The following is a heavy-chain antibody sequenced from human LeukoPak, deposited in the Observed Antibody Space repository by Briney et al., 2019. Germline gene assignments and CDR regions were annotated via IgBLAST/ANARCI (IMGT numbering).Heavy chain of an antibody. D-gene: IGHD3-10*01. CDR2: IYTSGST. V-gene: IGHV4-4*07. Sequence: PSETLSFTCTVSGGSISSYYWSRIRRPAGKGLEWIGLIYTSGSTNYNPSLKSRVTMSVDTSKNQFSLKLSSVTAADTAVYYCARDYYGLWGQGTLVTVSS. CDR1: GGSISSYY. CDR3: ARDYYGL. J-gene: IGHJ4*02.